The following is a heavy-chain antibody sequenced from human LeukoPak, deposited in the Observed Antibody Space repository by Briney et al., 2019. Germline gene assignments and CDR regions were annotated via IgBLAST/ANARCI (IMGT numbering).Heavy chain of an antibody. J-gene: IGHJ1*01. Sequence: GWSLRLSCAGSGFTFSSSTIHWVRQAPAKGLEYVSSISSFGESTYHANSVKGRFTISRDNSKNTMYLQMGSLRTEDTAVYYCATGDQWLVPGYLQYWGQGTLGTVPS. CDR3: ATGDQWLVPGYLQY. CDR2: ISSFGEST. V-gene: IGHV3-64*01. CDR1: GFTFSSST. D-gene: IGHD6-19*01.